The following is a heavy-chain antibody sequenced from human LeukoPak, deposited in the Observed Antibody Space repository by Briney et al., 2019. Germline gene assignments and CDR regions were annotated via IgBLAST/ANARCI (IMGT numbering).Heavy chain of an antibody. CDR3: AKDRGIWVGALPGDPPFDY. J-gene: IGHJ4*02. Sequence: PGGSLRLFCAASGDTFHRYAMLGARDAPGRAREGVSGITCRGNRTYYGDSVKGRFTIPRDNPKNTLYVQMKRLRAEDTAVYHCAKDRGIWVGALPGDPPFDYWGQGTLVTVSS. CDR1: GDTFHRYA. D-gene: IGHD3-10*01. CDR2: ITCRGNRT. V-gene: IGHV3-23*01.